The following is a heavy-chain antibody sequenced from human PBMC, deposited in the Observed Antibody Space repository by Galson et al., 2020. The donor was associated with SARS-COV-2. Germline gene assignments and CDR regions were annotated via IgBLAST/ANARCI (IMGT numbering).Heavy chain of an antibody. D-gene: IGHD3-10*01. CDR3: ARANYASGPYSWFDP. V-gene: IGHV1-2*06. Sequence: ASVKVSCQASGYTFTAYYIHWVRQAPGQELEWMGRINPNSGVTSSAQRFQGRVTMTTDTSITTAYMEVNRLTSDDTAVYFCARANYASGPYSWFDPWGQGTLVTVSS. CDR1: GYTFTAYY. J-gene: IGHJ5*02. CDR2: INPNSGVT.